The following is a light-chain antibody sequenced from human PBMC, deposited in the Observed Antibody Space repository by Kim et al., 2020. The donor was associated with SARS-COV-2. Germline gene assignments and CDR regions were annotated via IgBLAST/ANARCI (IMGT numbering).Light chain of an antibody. CDR1: ASNIRNNI. J-gene: IGLJ2*01. Sequence: GHRVTTAAPGSASNIRNNIVNWSQQPPVTAPDLLMYSNNQRPSGVSDRFSGSKSGTSASLAISGLQSDDEADYSCASWDDSLNGVVFGGGTQLTVL. CDR2: SNN. CDR3: ASWDDSLNGVV. V-gene: IGLV1-44*01.